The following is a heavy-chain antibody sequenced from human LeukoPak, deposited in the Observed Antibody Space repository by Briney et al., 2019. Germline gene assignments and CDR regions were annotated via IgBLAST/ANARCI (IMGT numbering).Heavy chain of an antibody. Sequence: ASVKVSCKVSGYTLTELSMHWVRQAPGKGLEWMGGFDPEDGEAIYAQKFQGRVTMTEDTSTDTAYMELSSLRSEDTAVYYCARDYYDSSGYSGAFDIWGQGTMVTVSS. CDR1: GYTLTELS. J-gene: IGHJ3*02. V-gene: IGHV1-24*01. CDR3: ARDYYDSSGYSGAFDI. D-gene: IGHD3-22*01. CDR2: FDPEDGEA.